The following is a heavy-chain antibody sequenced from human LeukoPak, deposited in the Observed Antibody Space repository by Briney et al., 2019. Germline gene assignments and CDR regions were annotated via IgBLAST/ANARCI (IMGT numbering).Heavy chain of an antibody. Sequence: SETLSLTCGVYGGSLSGYYWSWIRQPPGKGLEWIGEINHSGSTNYNPSLKSRVSISVDTSKNQFSLKLSSVTAADTAVYYCARILLWFGEVTHFDSWGQGTLVTVSS. CDR1: GGSLSGYY. CDR2: INHSGST. V-gene: IGHV4-34*01. CDR3: ARILLWFGEVTHFDS. J-gene: IGHJ4*02. D-gene: IGHD3-10*01.